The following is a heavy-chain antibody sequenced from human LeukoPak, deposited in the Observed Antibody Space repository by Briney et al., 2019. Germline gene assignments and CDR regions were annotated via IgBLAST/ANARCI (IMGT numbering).Heavy chain of an antibody. Sequence: PSQTLSLTCTVSGGSISKYYWTWIRQPPGKGLEWIGFITYNGNTNYNPSLKSRVTISVDASKNQFSLKLSSATAADTAMYYCAREGPSNYYAMDVWGQGTTVTVSS. CDR1: GGSISKYY. CDR3: AREGPSNYYAMDV. J-gene: IGHJ6*02. CDR2: ITYNGNT. V-gene: IGHV4-59*01.